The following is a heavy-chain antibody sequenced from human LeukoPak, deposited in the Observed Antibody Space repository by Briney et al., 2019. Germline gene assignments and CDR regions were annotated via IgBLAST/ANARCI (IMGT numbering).Heavy chain of an antibody. CDR2: IYYSGTT. D-gene: IGHD2-21*01. Sequence: SETLSLTCTVSGDSVSSFYWSWIRQPPGKGLEWIGYIYYSGTTNYNPSLKSRVTISVDTTKSQFSLKLSSVTAADTAVYYCARGVVIAPQTFDYWGQGILVSVSS. J-gene: IGHJ4*02. CDR3: ARGVVIAPQTFDY. CDR1: GDSVSSFY. V-gene: IGHV4-59*02.